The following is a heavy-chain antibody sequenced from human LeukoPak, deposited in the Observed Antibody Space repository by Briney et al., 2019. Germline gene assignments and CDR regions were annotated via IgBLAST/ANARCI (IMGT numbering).Heavy chain of an antibody. CDR3: VRGHGYNLEDYFDN. Sequence: GGSLRLSCAASGFNFDDYTMRWVRQAPGKGLEWVSLVAWDGGGTFFADSVKGRFTVSRDNSKNSLSLYMNSLTTEDTALYYCVRGHGYNLEDYFDNWGQGTLVTVSS. V-gene: IGHV3-43*01. CDR2: VAWDGGGT. CDR1: GFNFDDYT. D-gene: IGHD5-24*01. J-gene: IGHJ4*02.